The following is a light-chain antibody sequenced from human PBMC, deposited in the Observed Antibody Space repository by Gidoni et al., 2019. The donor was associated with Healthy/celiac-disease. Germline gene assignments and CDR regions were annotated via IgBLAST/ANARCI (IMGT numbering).Light chain of an antibody. CDR1: QSVSSSY. CDR2: GAS. Sequence: EIVLTQSPGTLSLSPGERATLSCRASQSVSSSYLAWYQQKPGQAPRLLIYGASSRATGIPDRFSGSGSGTDFTLTISRLEPEDFAVYYCQQYGSSPLTFGGGTKWEFK. CDR3: QQYGSSPLT. J-gene: IGKJ4*01. V-gene: IGKV3-20*01.